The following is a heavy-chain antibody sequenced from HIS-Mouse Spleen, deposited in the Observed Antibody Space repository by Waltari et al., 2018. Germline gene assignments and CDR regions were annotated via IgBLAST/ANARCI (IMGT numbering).Heavy chain of an antibody. D-gene: IGHD6-13*01. CDR1: AGSISSSSYY. Sequence: QLQLQESGQGLVKPSETLSLTCTVSAGSISSSSYYWGWIRQPPGKGLEWIGRIYYSGSTYYNPSLKSRVTISVDTSKTQFSLKLSSVTAADTAVYYCAREIPYSSSWYDWYFDLWGRGTLVTVSS. CDR3: AREIPYSSSWYDWYFDL. CDR2: IYYSGST. J-gene: IGHJ2*01. V-gene: IGHV4-39*07.